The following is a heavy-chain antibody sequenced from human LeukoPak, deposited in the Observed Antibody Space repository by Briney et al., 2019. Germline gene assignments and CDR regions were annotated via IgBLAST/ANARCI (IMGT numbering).Heavy chain of an antibody. V-gene: IGHV4-59*01. J-gene: IGHJ3*02. CDR2: IYYRGST. D-gene: IGHD1-1*01. CDR3: ARGNVPLENI. CDR1: GGSISNYY. Sequence: PSETLSLTCTVSGGSISNYYWSWIRQPPGKGLEWIGYIYYRGSTYYNPSLQSRVTISVDTSNNQFSLRLTSVTASDTAVYFCARGNVPLENIWGQGTMVTVSS.